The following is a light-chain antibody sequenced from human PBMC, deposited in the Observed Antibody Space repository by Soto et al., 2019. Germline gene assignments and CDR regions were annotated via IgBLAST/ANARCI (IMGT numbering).Light chain of an antibody. CDR2: DVT. Sequence: QSVLTQPASVSGSPGQSITISCTGTSSDVGGYNYVSWYQHHPGKAPKLIIYDVTNRPSGVSNPFSGSKSGNTASLTISGLQPEDEADYYCSSYTSSSTLGYVFGTGTKVTVL. CDR3: SSYTSSSTLGYV. V-gene: IGLV2-14*03. CDR1: SSDVGGYNY. J-gene: IGLJ1*01.